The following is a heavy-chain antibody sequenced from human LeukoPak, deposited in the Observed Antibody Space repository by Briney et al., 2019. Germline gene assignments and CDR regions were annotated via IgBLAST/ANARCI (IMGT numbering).Heavy chain of an antibody. D-gene: IGHD3-16*01. CDR3: ARGWHDYVWGSYINWFDP. J-gene: IGHJ5*02. CDR2: IYYSGNT. V-gene: IGHV4-61*01. CDR1: GGSVSSGSYY. Sequence: PSETLSLTCTVSGGSVSSGSYYWSWIRQPPGKGLEWIGYIYYSGNTNYNPSLKSRVTISVDTSKNQFSLKLSSVTAADTAVYYCARGWHDYVWGSYINWFDPWGQGTLVTVSS.